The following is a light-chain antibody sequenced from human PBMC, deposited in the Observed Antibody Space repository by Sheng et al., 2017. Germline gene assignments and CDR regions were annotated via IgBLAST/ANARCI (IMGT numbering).Light chain of an antibody. J-gene: IGKJ3*01. CDR3: QQLNTYPFT. V-gene: IGKV1-9*01. Sequence: DIQLTQSPSFLSASVGDRVTISCRASQGISSFLAWYQQKPGKAPKLLIFAASTLQSGVPSRFSGSGSGTEFTLTISSLQPEDFAIYYCQQLNTYPFTFGPGTKVDIK. CDR1: QGISSF. CDR2: AAS.